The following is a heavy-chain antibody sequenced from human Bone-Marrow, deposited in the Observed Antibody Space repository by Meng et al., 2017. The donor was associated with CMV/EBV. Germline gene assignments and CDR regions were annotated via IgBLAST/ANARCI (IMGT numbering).Heavy chain of an antibody. J-gene: IGHJ4*03. D-gene: IGHD3-10*01. CDR3: AKDYGSGSWYLDY. CDR1: GFTFSSYG. Sequence: GGSLRLSCEASGFTFSSYGMHWVRQAPGKGLEWVAVIWYDGSNKYYADSVKGRFAISRDNSKNTLYLQMNSLRAEDTAVYYCAKDYGSGSWYLDYWGHGTLVTVSS. CDR2: IWYDGSNK. V-gene: IGHV3-33*06.